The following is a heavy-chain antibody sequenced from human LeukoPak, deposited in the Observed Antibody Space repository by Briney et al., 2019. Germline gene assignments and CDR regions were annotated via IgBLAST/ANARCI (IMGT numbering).Heavy chain of an antibody. J-gene: IGHJ4*02. Sequence: GGSLRLFCAASGFTFKNYWMHWVRQAPGKGLVWVSRIDSDGSSTNYADSVKGRFTISRDNAKNTLYLQMNSLRAEDTAVYYCALIGLDSSGYYYDYLDYWGQGTLVTVSS. CDR3: ALIGLDSSGYYYDYLDY. CDR1: GFTFKNYW. D-gene: IGHD3-22*01. V-gene: IGHV3-74*01. CDR2: IDSDGSST.